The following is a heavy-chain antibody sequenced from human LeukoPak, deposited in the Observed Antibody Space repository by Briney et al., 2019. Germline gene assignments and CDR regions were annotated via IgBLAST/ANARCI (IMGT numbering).Heavy chain of an antibody. CDR1: GGSFSGYY. CDR3: AKRPKVQKWKKNSCYRYYYYGMDV. D-gene: IGHD2-2*01. V-gene: IGHV4-34*01. J-gene: IGHJ6*02. CDR2: INHSGST. Sequence: SETLSLTCAVYGGSFSGYYWSWIRQPPGKGLERIGEINHSGSTNYNPSLKSRVTISVDTSKNQFSLKLSSVTAADTAVYYCAKRPKVQKWKKNSCYRYYYYGMDVWGQGTTVTVSS.